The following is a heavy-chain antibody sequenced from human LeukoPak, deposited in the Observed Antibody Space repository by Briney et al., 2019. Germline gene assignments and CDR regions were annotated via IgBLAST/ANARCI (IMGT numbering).Heavy chain of an antibody. D-gene: IGHD2-21*02. J-gene: IGHJ4*02. CDR3: AKSHHVTAIDY. V-gene: IGHV3-23*01. CDR2: ISGSGGST. CDR1: GFTFSNYG. Sequence: PGGTLRLSCAASGFTFSNYGMSWVRQAPGKGLEWVSAISGSGGSTYYADSVKGRFTISRDNSKNTLYPQMNSLRAEDTAVYYCAKSHHVTAIDYWGQGTLVTVSS.